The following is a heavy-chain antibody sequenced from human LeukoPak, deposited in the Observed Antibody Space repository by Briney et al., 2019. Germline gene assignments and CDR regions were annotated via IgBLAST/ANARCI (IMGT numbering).Heavy chain of an antibody. CDR3: ARNSSNTAFDY. Sequence: KTSETLSLTCAVSGGSITNSRCYWGWIRQPPGKGLEWIGSIYYSGSTSYNPSLKSRVTISVDTSKNQFSLKLSSVTAADTAVYYCARNSSNTAFDYWGPGTLVTVSS. V-gene: IGHV4-39*01. D-gene: IGHD4-11*01. CDR1: GGSITNSRCY. CDR2: IYYSGST. J-gene: IGHJ4*02.